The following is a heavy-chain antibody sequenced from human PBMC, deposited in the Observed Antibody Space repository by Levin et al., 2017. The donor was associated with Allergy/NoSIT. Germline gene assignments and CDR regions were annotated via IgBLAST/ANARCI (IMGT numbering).Heavy chain of an antibody. Sequence: SLRLSCAASGFTFSSYGMHWVRQAPAKGLEWVAVIWFDGSDKYYGDSVKGRFTISRDNSKNTLYLQMNSLRAEDTAVYFCARDWCSGNCYFGNYWGQGTLVTVSS. D-gene: IGHD2-15*01. CDR3: ARDWCSGNCYFGNY. J-gene: IGHJ4*02. CDR1: GFTFSSYG. CDR2: IWFDGSDK. V-gene: IGHV3-33*01.